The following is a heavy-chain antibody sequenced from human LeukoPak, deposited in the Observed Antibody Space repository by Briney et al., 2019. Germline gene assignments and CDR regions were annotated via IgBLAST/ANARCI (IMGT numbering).Heavy chain of an antibody. CDR3: ARDGAAAAAIDY. D-gene: IGHD6-13*01. CDR1: GFTFSSYA. CDR2: VSKDGRSK. V-gene: IGHV3-30*04. J-gene: IGHJ4*02. Sequence: PGGSLRLSCAASGFTFSSYAMHWVRQAPGKGLEWVAVVSKDGRSKFYIDSVKGRFTIFRDNSKNTLNPQMNSLRPDDTAVYYCARDGAAAAAIDYWGQGTLVTVSS.